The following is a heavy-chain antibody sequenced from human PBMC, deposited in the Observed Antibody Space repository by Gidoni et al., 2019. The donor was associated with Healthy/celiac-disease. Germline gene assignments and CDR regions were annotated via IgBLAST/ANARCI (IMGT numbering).Heavy chain of an antibody. CDR1: GFTFSNAW. CDR3: TTEEY. CDR2: SKSRTDGGTT. Sequence: EVQPVESGGGLVKPGASLRLSCAASGFTFSNAWMSRVRQAPGTGLEWVGRSKSRTDGGTTDYAAPVKGRFTISRDDSKNTLYLQMNSLKTEDTAVYYCTTEEYWGQGTLVTVSS. J-gene: IGHJ4*02. V-gene: IGHV3-15*01.